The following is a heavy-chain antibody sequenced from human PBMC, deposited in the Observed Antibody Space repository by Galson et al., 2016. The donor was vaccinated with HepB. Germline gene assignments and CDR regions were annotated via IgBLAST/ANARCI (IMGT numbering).Heavy chain of an antibody. CDR2: IKQDGNIK. J-gene: IGHJ3*02. CDR1: GFTFSSYW. CDR3: ARDVNPTFYGSGTYFDANDI. D-gene: IGHD3-10*01. Sequence: SLRLSCAGSGFTFSSYWMTWVRQAPGKGLEWVANIKQDGNIKYYVDSVKGRFTISRDNANNSLYLLMNSLSAEDTAVYYCARDVNPTFYGSGTYFDANDIWGQGTMVTVSS. V-gene: IGHV3-7*03.